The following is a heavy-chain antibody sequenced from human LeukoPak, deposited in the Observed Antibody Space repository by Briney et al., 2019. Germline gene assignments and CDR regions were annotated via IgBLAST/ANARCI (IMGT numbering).Heavy chain of an antibody. CDR2: IYHSGST. CDR1: GYSISSDYY. J-gene: IGHJ4*02. D-gene: IGHD5-18*01. V-gene: IGHV4-38-2*01. CDR3: ARHMGLGYSYGYPYFDY. Sequence: SETLSLTCAVSGYSISSDYYWGWIRQPPGKGLEWIGSIYHSGSTYYNPSLKSRVTISVDTSKNQFSLKLSSVTAADTAVYYCARHMGLGYSYGYPYFDYWGQGTLVTVPS.